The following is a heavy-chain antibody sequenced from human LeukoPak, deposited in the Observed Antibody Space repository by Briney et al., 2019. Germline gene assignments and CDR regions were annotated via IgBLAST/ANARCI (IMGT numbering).Heavy chain of an antibody. Sequence: MTGGSLRLSCAASGFTFSNAWMSWVRQAPGKGLEWVGRIKSKTDGGTTDYAAPVKGRFTISRDDSKNTLYLQMNSLKTEDTAVYYCTTAKVRGTSLDNIVVVVAATLKGYMDVWGKGTTVTVSS. V-gene: IGHV3-15*01. CDR3: TTAKVRGTSLDNIVVVVAATLKGYMDV. CDR1: GFTFSNAW. CDR2: IKSKTDGGTT. D-gene: IGHD2-15*01. J-gene: IGHJ6*03.